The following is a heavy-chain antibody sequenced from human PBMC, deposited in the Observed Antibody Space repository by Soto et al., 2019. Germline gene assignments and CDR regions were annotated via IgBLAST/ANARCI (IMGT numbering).Heavy chain of an antibody. CDR2: ISSSSSTI. Sequence: EVQLVESGGGLVQPGGSLRLSCAASGFTFSSYSMNWVRQAPGKGLEWVSYISSSSSTIYYADSVKGRFTISRDNAKNSLYLQMNSLRDEDTAVYYCARDIKGSSWTGGFDPWGQGTLVTVSS. V-gene: IGHV3-48*02. J-gene: IGHJ5*02. CDR3: ARDIKGSSWTGGFDP. D-gene: IGHD6-13*01. CDR1: GFTFSSYS.